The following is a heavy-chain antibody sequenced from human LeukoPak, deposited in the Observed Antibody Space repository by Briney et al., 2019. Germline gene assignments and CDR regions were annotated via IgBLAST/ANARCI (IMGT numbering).Heavy chain of an antibody. CDR2: IFYTGNT. CDR1: GFTFSNAW. CDR3: ARDTPRLLLWFGETHIDY. D-gene: IGHD3-10*01. J-gene: IGHJ4*02. Sequence: GSLRLSCAASGFTFSNAWMSWIRQPPGKGLEWIGNIFYTGNTYYNPSLKSRVTISVDTSNNQFSLNLGSVTAADTAVYYCARDTPRLLLWFGETHIDYWGQGTLVTVSS. V-gene: IGHV4-59*12.